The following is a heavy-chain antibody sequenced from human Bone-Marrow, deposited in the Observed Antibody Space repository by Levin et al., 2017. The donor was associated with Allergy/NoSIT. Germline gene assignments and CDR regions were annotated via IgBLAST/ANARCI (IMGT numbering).Heavy chain of an antibody. CDR1: GGSIRRGGYA. Sequence: PSQTLSLTCAVSGGSIRRGGYAWSWIRQPPGKGLEWIGYIYASGSTSYNESLESRVTISVDKSKNQFSLQLASVTAADTAVYFCARQETSSGAYFDNWGQGTLVTVSS. CDR2: IYASGST. CDR3: ARQETSSGAYFDN. D-gene: IGHD3-22*01. V-gene: IGHV4-30-2*01. J-gene: IGHJ4*02.